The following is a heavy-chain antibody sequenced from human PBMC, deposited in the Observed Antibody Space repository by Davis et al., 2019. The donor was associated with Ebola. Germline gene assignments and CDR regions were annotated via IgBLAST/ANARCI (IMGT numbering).Heavy chain of an antibody. J-gene: IGHJ6*03. CDR3: ARDSYGSGSFYYYYYYYMDV. Sequence: PGGSLRLSCAASGFTFSSYAMHWVRQAPGKGLEWVAVISYDGSNKYYADSVKGRFTISRDNSKNTLYLQMNSLRAEDTAVYYCARDSYGSGSFYYYYYYYMDVWGKGTTVTVSS. V-gene: IGHV3-30-3*01. CDR1: GFTFSSYA. CDR2: ISYDGSNK. D-gene: IGHD3-10*01.